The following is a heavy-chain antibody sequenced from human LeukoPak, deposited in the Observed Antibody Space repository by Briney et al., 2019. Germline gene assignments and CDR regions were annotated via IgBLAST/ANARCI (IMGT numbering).Heavy chain of an antibody. J-gene: IGHJ4*02. Sequence: GGSLRLSCAASGFTFSSYAMSWVRQAPGKGLECVSAISGSSGSTYYADSVKGRFTIPRDNSKNTLYLQMNSLRAEDTAVYYCAKDVVVIPAASDYFDYWGQGTLVTVSS. V-gene: IGHV3-23*01. CDR2: ISGSSGST. CDR3: AKDVVVIPAASDYFDY. CDR1: GFTFSSYA. D-gene: IGHD2-2*01.